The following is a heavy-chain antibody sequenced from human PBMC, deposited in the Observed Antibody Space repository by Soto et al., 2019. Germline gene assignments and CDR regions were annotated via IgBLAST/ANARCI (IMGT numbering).Heavy chain of an antibody. CDR1: GFTFSSYG. CDR3: ARDIAARRFDQ. Sequence: QVQLVESGGGVVQPGRSLRLSCAASGFTFSSYGMHWVRQAPGKGLEWVAVIWYDGSDKYYADSVEGRFTVSRDNSKNTLSLQMNSLRAEDTAVYYCARDIAARRFDQWGQGTLVIVSS. J-gene: IGHJ4*02. V-gene: IGHV3-33*08. CDR2: IWYDGSDK. D-gene: IGHD6-6*01.